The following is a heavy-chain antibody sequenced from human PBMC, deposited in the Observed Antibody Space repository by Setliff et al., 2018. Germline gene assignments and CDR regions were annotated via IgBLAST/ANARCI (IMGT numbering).Heavy chain of an antibody. CDR1: GYSIGSDYF. D-gene: IGHD2-8*01. J-gene: IGHJ4*02. CDR3: ARHAITSGGRPDYFDN. CDR2: IKHGGTT. V-gene: IGHV4-38-2*01. Sequence: SETLSLTCRVSGYSIGSDYFWARVRQPPGKGLEWVATIKHGGTTYYNPSLRSRVIISVDASKNAFSLRLNSVTAADTAVFYCARHAITSGGRPDYFDNWGPGTLVTV.